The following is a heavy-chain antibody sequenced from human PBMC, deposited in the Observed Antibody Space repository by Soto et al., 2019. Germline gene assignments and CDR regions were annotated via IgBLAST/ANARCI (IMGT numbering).Heavy chain of an antibody. CDR3: ARDATFGTKGGSFDI. V-gene: IGHV3-33*01. D-gene: IGHD3-16*01. Sequence: QVQLVESGGGVVQPGRSLRLSCAASGFTFRSYSMHWVRQSPGKGLEWVAVMWYDGTNKYYGESVKGRFTISRDKSENTLYLQTNSLRVEDTAVYYCARDATFGTKGGSFDIWGHGTLVTVSS. CDR1: GFTFRSYS. CDR2: MWYDGTNK. J-gene: IGHJ3*02.